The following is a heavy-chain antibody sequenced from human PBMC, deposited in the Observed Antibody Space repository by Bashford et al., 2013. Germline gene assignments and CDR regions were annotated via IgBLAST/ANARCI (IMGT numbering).Heavy chain of an antibody. Sequence: VRQAPGKGLEWVGRIRNKVNSYTTQYAASVKGRFTISRDDSKNSLYLQMNSLQTEDMAVYYCARVSLAGYDRNFVDYWGQGTLVTVSS. CDR3: ARVSLAGYDRNFVDY. CDR2: IRNKVNSYTT. J-gene: IGHJ4*02. D-gene: IGHD5-12*01. V-gene: IGHV3-72*01.